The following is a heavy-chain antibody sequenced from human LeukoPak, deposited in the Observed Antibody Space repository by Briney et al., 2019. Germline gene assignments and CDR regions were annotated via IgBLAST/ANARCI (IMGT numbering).Heavy chain of an antibody. CDR2: ISDDGLNT. J-gene: IGHJ5*02. CDR1: GFTFNSHG. D-gene: IGHD1-14*01. V-gene: IGHV3-30*03. CDR3: ARRHLRGNTLRGGHHLDP. Sequence: AGGSLRLSCSTSGFTFNSHGFHWVRQAPGKGLEWVAAISDDGLNTFYIDSVKGRFTISRDDSKNAVSLQMTSLRSEDTAMYYCARRHLRGNTLRGGHHLDPWGLGTLVAVSS.